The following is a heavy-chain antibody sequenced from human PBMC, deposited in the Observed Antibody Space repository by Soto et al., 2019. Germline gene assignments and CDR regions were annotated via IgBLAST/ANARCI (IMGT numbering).Heavy chain of an antibody. CDR3: ARDMGGSGAFDY. CDR1: GGPLISYA. J-gene: IGHJ4*02. D-gene: IGHD1-26*01. CDR2: IIPIFGTA. V-gene: IGHV1-69*01. Sequence: GXSGKVSCKASGGPLISYAIIWVRQAPGQGLEWMGGIIPIFGTANYAQKFQGRVTITADESTSTAYMELSSLRSEDTAVYYCARDMGGSGAFDYWRQGTLVTVSS.